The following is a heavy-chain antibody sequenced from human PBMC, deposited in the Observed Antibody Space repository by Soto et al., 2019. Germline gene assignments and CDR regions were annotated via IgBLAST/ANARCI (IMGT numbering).Heavy chain of an antibody. CDR2: IRSKAYGGTT. J-gene: IGHJ4*02. Sequence: GGSLRLSCTASGFTFGDYAMSWFRQAPGKGLEWVGFIRSKAYGGTTEYAASVKGRFTISRDDSKSIAYLQMNSLKTEDTAVYYCTRKAVLRYFDWLLYPTLVYWGQGTLVTVSS. V-gene: IGHV3-49*03. CDR3: TRKAVLRYFDWLLYPTLVY. D-gene: IGHD3-9*01. CDR1: GFTFGDYA.